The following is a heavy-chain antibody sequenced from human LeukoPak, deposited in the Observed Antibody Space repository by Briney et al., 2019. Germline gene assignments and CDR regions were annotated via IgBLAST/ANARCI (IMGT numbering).Heavy chain of an antibody. CDR1: GFTFSHYG. CDR2: ISYDGSNK. D-gene: IGHD2-2*02. J-gene: IGHJ6*04. Sequence: GGSLRLSCAASGFTFSHYGIHWVRQAPGKGLEWVAVISYDGSNKYYADSVKGRFTISRDNSKNTLYLQMNSLRAEDTAVYYCAKEGVKCSSTSCYRNYYYYGMDVWGKGTTVTVSS. CDR3: AKEGVKCSSTSCYRNYYYYGMDV. V-gene: IGHV3-30*18.